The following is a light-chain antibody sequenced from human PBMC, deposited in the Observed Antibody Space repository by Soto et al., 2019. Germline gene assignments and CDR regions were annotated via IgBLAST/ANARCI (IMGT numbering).Light chain of an antibody. CDR1: QTVNGW. J-gene: IGKJ1*01. CDR2: AAS. Sequence: DIQMTQSPSTLSASVGDRVTITCRASQTVNGWLAWYQQKPGKAPKLLIYAASNLESGVPSRFSGSGSASEFTLTISSLQPDDSANYYCQHYNSNPWTFGQGTKV. CDR3: QHYNSNPWT. V-gene: IGKV1-5*01.